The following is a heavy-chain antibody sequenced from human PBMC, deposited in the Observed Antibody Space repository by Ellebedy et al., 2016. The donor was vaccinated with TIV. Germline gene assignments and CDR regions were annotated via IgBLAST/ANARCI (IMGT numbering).Heavy chain of an antibody. J-gene: IGHJ4*02. D-gene: IGHD6-13*01. CDR1: GYTLTELS. V-gene: IGHV1-2*02. CDR2: IYPYNGDT. CDR3: AALPYISTSSAY. Sequence: ASVKVSCKVSGYTLTELSMHWVRQAPGQGLEWMGWIYPYNGDTNYAQKFQGRVTMTRDTSISTSYMELSGLKSDDTAVYYCAALPYISTSSAYWGQGTLVTVSS.